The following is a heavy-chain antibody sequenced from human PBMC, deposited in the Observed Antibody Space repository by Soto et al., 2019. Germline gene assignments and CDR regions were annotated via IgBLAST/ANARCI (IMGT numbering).Heavy chain of an antibody. J-gene: IGHJ6*02. V-gene: IGHV4-34*01. Sequence: SESMSLTCAVYGGCFSCYYWAGIRQTPGKGLEWIGEINHSGSTNYNPSLKSRVTISVDTSKNQFSLKLSSVTAADTPVYYCARGGATGDYYYYGMDVWGQGTTVTVSS. CDR3: ARGGATGDYYYYGMDV. CDR1: GGCFSCYY. CDR2: INHSGST. D-gene: IGHD1-26*01.